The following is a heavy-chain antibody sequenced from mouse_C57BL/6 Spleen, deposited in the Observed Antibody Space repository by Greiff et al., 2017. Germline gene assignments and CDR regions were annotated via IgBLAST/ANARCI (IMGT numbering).Heavy chain of an antibody. Sequence: EVKLQESGPGLVKPSQSLSLTCSVTGYSITSGYYWNWIRQFPGNKLEWMGYISYDGSNNYNPSLKNRISITRDTSKNQFFLKLNSVTTEDTATYYCALYYDYGNWYFDVWGTGTTVTVSS. D-gene: IGHD2-4*01. CDR1: GYSITSGYY. V-gene: IGHV3-6*01. J-gene: IGHJ1*03. CDR3: ALYYDYGNWYFDV. CDR2: ISYDGSN.